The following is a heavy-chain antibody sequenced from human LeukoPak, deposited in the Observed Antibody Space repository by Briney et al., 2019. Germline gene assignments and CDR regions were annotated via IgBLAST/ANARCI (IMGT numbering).Heavy chain of an antibody. CDR2: IYHSGST. V-gene: IGHV4-31*03. J-gene: IGHJ4*02. CDR1: GGSISRGGYY. Sequence: SQTLSLTCTVSGGSISRGGYYWTWIRQHPGKGLEWIGYIYHSGSTYYNPSLKSRVTLSVDTSRSQFALNLSSVTAADTAVYYCARDESDFSKVTYWGQGTPVIVSS. D-gene: IGHD2-21*01. CDR3: ARDESDFSKVTY.